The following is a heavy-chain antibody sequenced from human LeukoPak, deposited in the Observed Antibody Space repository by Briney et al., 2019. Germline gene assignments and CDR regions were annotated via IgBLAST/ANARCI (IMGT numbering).Heavy chain of an antibody. CDR1: GGSISSYY. J-gene: IGHJ4*02. D-gene: IGHD1-26*01. Sequence: SETLSLTCTVSGGSISSYYWSWIRQPPGKGLEWIGYIYYSGSTNYNPSLKSRVTISVDTSKNQFSLKLSSVTAADTAVYYCASGEWELLNWGQGTLVTVPS. V-gene: IGHV4-59*01. CDR2: IYYSGST. CDR3: ASGEWELLN.